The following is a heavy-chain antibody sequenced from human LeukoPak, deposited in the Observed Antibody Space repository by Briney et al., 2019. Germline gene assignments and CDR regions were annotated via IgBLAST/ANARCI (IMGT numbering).Heavy chain of an antibody. V-gene: IGHV1-24*01. CDR3: ATGGFKSLTYYYDSSGYSFDY. J-gene: IGHJ4*02. Sequence: GASVKVSCKVSGYTLTELSMHWVRQAPGKGLEWMGGFDPEDGETIYAQKFQGRVTMTEDTSTDTAYMELSSLRSEDAAVYYCATGGFKSLTYYYDSSGYSFDYWGQGTLVTVSS. D-gene: IGHD3-22*01. CDR2: FDPEDGET. CDR1: GYTLTELS.